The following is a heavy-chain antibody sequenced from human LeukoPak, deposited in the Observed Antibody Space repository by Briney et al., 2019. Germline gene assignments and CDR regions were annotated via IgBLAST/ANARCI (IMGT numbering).Heavy chain of an antibody. CDR3: ARAYDFWSGYYKDY. J-gene: IGHJ4*02. D-gene: IGHD3-3*01. Sequence: PGGSLRLSCAASGFTFSSYWMSWVRQAPGKGLEWVANIKQDGSEKYYVDSVKGRFTISRDNAKNSLYLQMNSLRAEDTAVYYCARAYDFWSGYYKDYWGQGTLVTVSS. V-gene: IGHV3-7*01. CDR1: GFTFSSYW. CDR2: IKQDGSEK.